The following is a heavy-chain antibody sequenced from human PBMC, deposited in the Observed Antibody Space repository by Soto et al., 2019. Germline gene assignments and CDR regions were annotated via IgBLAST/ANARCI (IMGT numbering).Heavy chain of an antibody. J-gene: IGHJ4*02. CDR1: GYTFTSYG. CDR2: ISAYNGNT. CDR3: ARDDTPYILTGYYKAERFDY. D-gene: IGHD3-9*01. V-gene: IGHV1-18*01. Sequence: QVQLVQSGAEVKKPGASVKVSCKASGYTFTSYGISWVRQAPGQGLEWMGWISAYNGNTNYAQKLQGRVTMTTDTPTSTAYMELRSLRSDDTAVYYCARDDTPYILTGYYKAERFDYLGQGTLVTVSS.